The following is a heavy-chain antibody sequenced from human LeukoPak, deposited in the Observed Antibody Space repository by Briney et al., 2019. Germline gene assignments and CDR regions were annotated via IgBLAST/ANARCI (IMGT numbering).Heavy chain of an antibody. Sequence: TGGSLRLSCAASGFTFSSYSMNWVRQAPGKGLEWVSSISSSSSYIYYADSVKGRFTISRDNAKNSLYLQMNSLRDEDTAVYYCARGYSYGTYYYYGMDVWGQGTTVTVSS. D-gene: IGHD5-18*01. CDR1: GFTFSSYS. J-gene: IGHJ6*02. CDR3: ARGYSYGTYYYYGMDV. CDR2: ISSSSSYI. V-gene: IGHV3-21*01.